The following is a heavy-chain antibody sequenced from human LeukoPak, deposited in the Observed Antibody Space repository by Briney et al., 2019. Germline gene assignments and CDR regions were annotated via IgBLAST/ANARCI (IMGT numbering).Heavy chain of an antibody. CDR3: ATGLNLWELSLDY. CDR1: GYTLAELS. V-gene: IGHV1-24*01. CDR2: FDPEDGET. Sequence: GASVKVSCKVSGYTLAELSMHWVRQAPGKGLEWMGGFDPEDGETIYAQKFQGGVTMTEDTSTDTAYMELSSLRSEDTAVYYCATGLNLWELSLDYWGQGTLVTVSS. D-gene: IGHD1-26*01. J-gene: IGHJ4*02.